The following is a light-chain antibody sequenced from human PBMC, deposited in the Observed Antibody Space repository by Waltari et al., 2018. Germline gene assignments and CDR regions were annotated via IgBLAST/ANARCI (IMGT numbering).Light chain of an antibody. CDR2: AAS. CDR1: QSISKY. J-gene: IGKJ1*01. V-gene: IGKV3-20*01. CDR3: QNHERLPAT. Sequence: VLTQSPGTLSLSPGEKATLSCRASQSISKYLVWYQQTPGHAPRLLIYAASTRAPGVPDRFSGSGYGTDFTLTISRLEPEDFAVYYCQNHERLPATFGQGTKVEIK.